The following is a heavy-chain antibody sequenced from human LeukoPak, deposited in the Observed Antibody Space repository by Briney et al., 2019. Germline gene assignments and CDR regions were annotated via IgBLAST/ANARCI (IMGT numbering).Heavy chain of an antibody. CDR2: INHSGSA. CDR3: ARDIVVVVAATERFNWFDP. Sequence: PSETLSLTCAVYGGSFSGYYWSWIRQPPGKGLEWIGEINHSGSANYNPSLKSRVTISVDTSKNQFSLKLSSVTAADTAVYYCARDIVVVVAATERFNWFDPWGQGTLVTVSS. J-gene: IGHJ5*02. CDR1: GGSFSGYY. V-gene: IGHV4-34*01. D-gene: IGHD2-15*01.